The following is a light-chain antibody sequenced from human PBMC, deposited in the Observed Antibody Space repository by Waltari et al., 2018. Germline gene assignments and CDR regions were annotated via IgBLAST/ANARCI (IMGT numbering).Light chain of an antibody. CDR3: LHRSNWPPLFT. CDR1: QSVSRY. J-gene: IGKJ3*01. Sequence: ESVLPQSPGTLSLSPGERATLSCRASQSVSRYLAWYQQKPGQAPRLLIYDTFSRASGIPARFSGSGSGTDFTLTISSLEPEDFAVYYCLHRSNWPPLFTFGPGTKVDIK. CDR2: DTF. V-gene: IGKV3-11*01.